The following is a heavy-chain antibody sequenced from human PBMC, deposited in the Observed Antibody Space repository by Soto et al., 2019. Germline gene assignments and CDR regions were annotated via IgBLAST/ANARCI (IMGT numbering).Heavy chain of an antibody. J-gene: IGHJ3*02. CDR3: ARDGTYYDFWSGYSLGAFDI. CDR2: IYTSGST. V-gene: IGHV4-4*07. D-gene: IGHD3-3*01. Sequence: SETLSLTCTVSGGSISSYYWSWIRQPARKGLEWIGRIYTSGSTNYNPSLKSRVTMSVDTSKNQFSLKLSSVTAADTAVYYCARDGTYYDFWSGYSLGAFDIWGRGTMVS. CDR1: GGSISSYY.